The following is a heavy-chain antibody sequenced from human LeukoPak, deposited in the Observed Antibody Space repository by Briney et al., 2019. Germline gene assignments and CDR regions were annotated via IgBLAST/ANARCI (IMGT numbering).Heavy chain of an antibody. J-gene: IGHJ4*02. V-gene: IGHV3-33*06. CDR3: AKLRMVRGVFTDYYFDY. CDR2: IWYDGSNK. Sequence: PGRSLRLSCAASGFTFSSYGMHWVRQAPGKGLEWVAVIWYDGSNKYYADSVKGRFTISRDNSKNTLYLQMNSLRGEDTAVYYCAKLRMVRGVFTDYYFDYWGQGTLVTASS. CDR1: GFTFSSYG. D-gene: IGHD3-10*01.